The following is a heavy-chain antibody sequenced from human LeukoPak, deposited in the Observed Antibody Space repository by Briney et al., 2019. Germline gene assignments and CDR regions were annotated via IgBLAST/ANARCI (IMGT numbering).Heavy chain of an antibody. CDR2: IYYSGST. Sequence: SETLSLTCTVSVGCLSSHYRSWIRQPPGKGLEWIGYIYYSGSTNYKPSLKSRVTISVDTSKNQFSLKLSSVTAADTAVYYCAVGATLDYWGQGTLVTVSS. CDR3: AVGATLDY. V-gene: IGHV4-59*11. CDR1: VGCLSSHY. D-gene: IGHD1-26*01. J-gene: IGHJ4*02.